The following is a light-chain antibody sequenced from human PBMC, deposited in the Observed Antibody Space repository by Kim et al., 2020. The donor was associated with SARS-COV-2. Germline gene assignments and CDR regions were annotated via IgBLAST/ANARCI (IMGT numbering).Light chain of an antibody. CDR3: SSYTSSSTRVV. CDR2: DVN. Sequence: SITISCTGTSSDVGGYNYVSWYQQHPGKAPKLMIYDVNNRPSGVSNRFSGSKSGNTASLTISGLQAEDEADYYCSSYTSSSTRVVFGGGTQLTVL. V-gene: IGLV2-14*03. J-gene: IGLJ2*01. CDR1: SSDVGGYNY.